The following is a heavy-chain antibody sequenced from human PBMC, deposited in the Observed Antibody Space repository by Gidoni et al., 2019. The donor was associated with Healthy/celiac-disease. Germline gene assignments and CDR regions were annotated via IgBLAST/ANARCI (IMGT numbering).Heavy chain of an antibody. V-gene: IGHV3-30-3*01. CDR3: ARSARSGSQIAARLF. CDR1: GLPFRSYA. Sequence: QVQLVESGGGVVQPGRSLRLSWAASGLPFRSYAMHWVRQAPGKGLEWVAVITYDGSNKYYADSVKGRFTISRDNSKNTLYLQMNSLRAEDTAVYYCARSARSGSQIAARLFWGQGTLVTVSS. D-gene: IGHD6-6*01. J-gene: IGHJ4*02. CDR2: ITYDGSNK.